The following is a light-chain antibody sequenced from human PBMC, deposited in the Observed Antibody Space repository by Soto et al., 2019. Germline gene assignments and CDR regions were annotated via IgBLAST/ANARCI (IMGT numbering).Light chain of an antibody. J-gene: IGKJ4*01. Sequence: DIHMTQSPSSLSASVGNRVTIICRASQSISSYLNWYQQKPGKAPKLLIYAASSLQSGVPSRFSGSGSGTDFTLTISSLQPEDFATYYCQQSYSTLTFGGGTKVDI. CDR1: QSISSY. CDR2: AAS. CDR3: QQSYSTLT. V-gene: IGKV1-39*01.